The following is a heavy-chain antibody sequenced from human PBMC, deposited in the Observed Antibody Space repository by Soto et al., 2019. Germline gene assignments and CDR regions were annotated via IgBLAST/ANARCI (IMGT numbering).Heavy chain of an antibody. J-gene: IGHJ4*02. V-gene: IGHV3-33*01. Sequence: PGGSLRLSCAASGFTFSSYGMHWVRQAPGKGLEWVAVIWYDGSNKYYADSVKGRFTISRDNSKNTLYLQMNSLRAEDTAVYYCARDMGYSAVAGLLIDYWGQRTLVTVSS. D-gene: IGHD6-19*01. CDR3: ARDMGYSAVAGLLIDY. CDR2: IWYDGSNK. CDR1: GFTFSSYG.